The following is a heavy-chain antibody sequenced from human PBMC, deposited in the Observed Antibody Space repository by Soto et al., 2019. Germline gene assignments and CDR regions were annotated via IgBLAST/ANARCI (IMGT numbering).Heavy chain of an antibody. D-gene: IGHD4-17*01. V-gene: IGHV3-9*01. Sequence: EVQLVEAGGGLVQPGRSLRLSCAASGFTFDDYAMHWVRQAPGKGLEWVSGISRNSGNIGYADSVKGRFTISRDNAKNSLYLQMNSRRAEVTAFYYGAKDIYSAVTTFDYWGQGTLVTVSS. CDR2: ISRNSGNI. J-gene: IGHJ4*02. CDR1: GFTFDDYA. CDR3: AKDIYSAVTTFDY.